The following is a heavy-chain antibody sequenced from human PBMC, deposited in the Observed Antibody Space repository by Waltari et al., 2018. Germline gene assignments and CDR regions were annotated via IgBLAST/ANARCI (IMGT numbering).Heavy chain of an antibody. CDR1: GGSISSSSYY. J-gene: IGHJ5*02. V-gene: IGHV4-39*07. Sequence: QLQLQESGPGLVKPSETLSLTCTVSGGSISSSSYYWGWIRQPPGKGLEWIGSIYYSLRTTTNPSLMSRFTISLDTSKNQFSLKLSSVTAADTAVYYFASHPLRYFDWLLYNWFDPWGQGTLVTVSS. CDR3: ASHPLRYFDWLLYNWFDP. CDR2: IYYSLRT. D-gene: IGHD3-9*01.